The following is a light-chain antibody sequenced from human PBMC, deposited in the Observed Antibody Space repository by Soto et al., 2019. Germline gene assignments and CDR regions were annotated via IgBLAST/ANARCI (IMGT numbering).Light chain of an antibody. CDR3: QQRNNWPPLFT. CDR1: QGVSSY. V-gene: IGKV3-11*01. Sequence: EIVLTQSPATLSLSPGERATLSCRASQGVSSYLDWYQQKPGQAPRLLIYDASNRATGIPARFSGSGSGTDFTLTISSLEPEDFAVYYCQQRNNWPPLFTFGPGTKVEIK. CDR2: DAS. J-gene: IGKJ3*01.